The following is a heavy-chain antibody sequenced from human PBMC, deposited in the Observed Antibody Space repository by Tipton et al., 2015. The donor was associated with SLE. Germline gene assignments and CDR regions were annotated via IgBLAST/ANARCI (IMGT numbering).Heavy chain of an antibody. D-gene: IGHD2-2*01. V-gene: IGHV4-30-4*01. Sequence: TLSLTCTVSGGSISSGDYYWSWIRQPPGKGLEWIGYIYYSGSTYYNPSLKSRVTISLDTSKNQFSLKLSSVTAADTAVYYCARGPTGSSAREDTWGQGTLVTVSS. CDR3: ARGPTGSSAREDT. CDR2: IYYSGST. CDR1: GGSISSGDYY. J-gene: IGHJ4*02.